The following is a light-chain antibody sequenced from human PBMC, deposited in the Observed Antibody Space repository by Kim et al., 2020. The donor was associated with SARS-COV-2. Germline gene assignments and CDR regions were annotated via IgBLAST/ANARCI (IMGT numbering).Light chain of an antibody. J-gene: IGKJ2*02. Sequence: LSPGERATLSCRASHSVSSNSLSWYQQKPGQAPRLVIFDASTRASGIPDRFSGSKSGTDFTLTISRLEPEDFAVYYCQQYDSSPCTFGQGTKLEI. CDR1: HSVSSNS. CDR3: QQYDSSPCT. V-gene: IGKV3-20*01. CDR2: DAS.